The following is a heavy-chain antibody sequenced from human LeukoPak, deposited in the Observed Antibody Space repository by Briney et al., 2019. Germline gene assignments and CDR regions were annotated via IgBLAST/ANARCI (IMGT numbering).Heavy chain of an antibody. CDR2: ISSSSSYI. CDR1: GFTFSSYS. D-gene: IGHD6-13*01. CDR3: ARGYSSSWYEDWFDP. J-gene: IGHJ5*02. V-gene: IGHV3-21*01. Sequence: GGSLRLSCAASGFTFSSYSMNWVRQAPGKGLEWVSSISSSSSYIYYADSVKGRFTISRDNAKNSLYLQMDSLRAEDTAVYCCARGYSSSWYEDWFDPWGQGTLVTVSS.